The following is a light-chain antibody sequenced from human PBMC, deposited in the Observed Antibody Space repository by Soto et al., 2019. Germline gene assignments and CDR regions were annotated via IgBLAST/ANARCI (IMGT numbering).Light chain of an antibody. CDR1: QSVSSTY. V-gene: IGKV3-20*01. Sequence: ESVLTQSPGTLPLSPGERATLSCRASQSVSSTYLAWYQQKPGQAPRLLIYGASNRATGIPDRFSGSGSGTDFTLTISRLEPEDFAVYYCQQFANSLYTFGQGTKLEI. CDR2: GAS. J-gene: IGKJ2*01. CDR3: QQFANSLYT.